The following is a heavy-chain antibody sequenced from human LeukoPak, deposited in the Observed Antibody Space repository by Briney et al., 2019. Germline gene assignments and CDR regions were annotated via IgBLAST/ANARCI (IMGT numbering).Heavy chain of an antibody. CDR3: ATGYLVTAGLMDV. CDR2: FDPEDGKT. Sequence: ASVKVSCKVSGYTLTELSMFCVRQPPGKGLEWMGSFDPEDGKTVYAQKFQGRVTMTEDTSTDTAYMELSGLRSEDTAVYYCATGYLVTAGLMDVWGQGTTVTVSS. V-gene: IGHV1-24*01. D-gene: IGHD6-13*01. CDR1: GYTLTELS. J-gene: IGHJ6*02.